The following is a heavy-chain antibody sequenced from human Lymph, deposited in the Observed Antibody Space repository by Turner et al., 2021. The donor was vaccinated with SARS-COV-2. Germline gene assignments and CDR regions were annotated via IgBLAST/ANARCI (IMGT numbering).Heavy chain of an antibody. CDR1: GFAFISYS. J-gene: IGHJ6*02. Sequence: EVQLVESGGGLVKPGGSLMLSCAASGFAFISYSMNWVRQAPGKGLEWVSSISSRSSYIYNADSVKGRFTISRENAKNSLYLQMNSLRAEDTAVYYCARDYYDFWRGYNSYYYGMDVWGQGTTVTVSS. CDR2: ISSRSSYI. D-gene: IGHD3-3*01. CDR3: ARDYYDFWRGYNSYYYGMDV. V-gene: IGHV3-21*01.